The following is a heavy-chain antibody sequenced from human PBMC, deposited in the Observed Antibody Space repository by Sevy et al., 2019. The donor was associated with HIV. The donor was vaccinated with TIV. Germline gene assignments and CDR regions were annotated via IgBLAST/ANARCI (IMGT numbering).Heavy chain of an antibody. Sequence: GGSLRLSCAASGFTFSSYSMNWVRQAPGKGLEWVSSISSSSSYIYYADSVKGRFTISRDNAKNSLYLQMNSLRAEDMAVYYCARDGGLDIVVVTAYFDYWGQGTLVTVSS. CDR2: ISSSSSYI. CDR3: ARDGGLDIVVVTAYFDY. CDR1: GFTFSSYS. D-gene: IGHD2-21*02. J-gene: IGHJ4*02. V-gene: IGHV3-21*01.